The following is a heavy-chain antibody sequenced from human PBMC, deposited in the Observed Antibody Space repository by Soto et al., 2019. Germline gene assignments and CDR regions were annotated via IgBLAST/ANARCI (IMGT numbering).Heavy chain of an antibody. CDR3: ARGDTTGLFDF. CDR1: TGSMRTYY. D-gene: IGHD4-17*01. J-gene: IGHJ4*02. Sequence: QVQLQESGPGLVRPAETLSLTCSVSTGSMRTYYWTWIRQSPGKGLEWIGQISHTGRTKYNPSLESQDTISADTSSKQFALKLTSVTAADTALYYCARGDTTGLFDFWGQGTLVTVSS. CDR2: ISHTGRT. V-gene: IGHV4-59*01.